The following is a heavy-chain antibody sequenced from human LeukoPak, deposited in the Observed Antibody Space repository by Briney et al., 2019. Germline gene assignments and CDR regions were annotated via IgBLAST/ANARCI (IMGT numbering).Heavy chain of an antibody. D-gene: IGHD3-22*01. CDR1: GYTFTSYG. CDR2: ISAYNGNT. V-gene: IGHV1-18*01. Sequence: ASVKVSCKASGYTFTSYGISWVRQAPGQGLEWMGWISAYNGNTNYAQKLQGRVTMTTDTSTSTAYMELSSLRSEDTAVYYCARDYYDSSGSVYGMDVWGQGTTVTVSS. CDR3: ARDYYDSSGSVYGMDV. J-gene: IGHJ6*02.